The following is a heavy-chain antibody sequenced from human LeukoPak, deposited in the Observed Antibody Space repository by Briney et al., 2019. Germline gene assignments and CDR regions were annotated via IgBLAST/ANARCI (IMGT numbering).Heavy chain of an antibody. CDR2: INPNGGGT. V-gene: IGHV1-2*02. D-gene: IGHD6-13*01. CDR3: ARVRIGQQLDKYYYYAMDV. Sequence: ASVNPSCKASGYTFTDYYMHWVRQAPGQGLEWMGWINPNGGGTNYAQKFQGRVTMTTDTSISTAYMEVSRLRSDDTAVYYCARVRIGQQLDKYYYYAMDVWGQGTTVTVSS. CDR1: GYTFTDYY. J-gene: IGHJ6*02.